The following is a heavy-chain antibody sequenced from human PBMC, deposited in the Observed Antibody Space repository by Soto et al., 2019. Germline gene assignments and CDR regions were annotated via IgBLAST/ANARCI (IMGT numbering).Heavy chain of an antibody. CDR1: GGSFSGYY. Sequence: LSLTCAVYGGSFSGYYWSWIRQPPGKGLEWIGEINHSGSTNYNPSLKSRVTISVDTSKNQFSLKLSSVTAADTAVYYCARDRVVRGSFYYYYGMDVWGQGTTVTVSS. D-gene: IGHD3-10*01. V-gene: IGHV4-34*01. CDR3: ARDRVVRGSFYYYYGMDV. J-gene: IGHJ6*02. CDR2: INHSGST.